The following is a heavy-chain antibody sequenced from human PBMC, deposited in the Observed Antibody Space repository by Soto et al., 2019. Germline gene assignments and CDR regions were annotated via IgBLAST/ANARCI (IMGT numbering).Heavy chain of an antibody. CDR3: ASAIAVADPYYFDY. V-gene: IGHV3-30*03. Sequence: PGGSLRLSCAASGFTFSSFGMHWVRQAPGKGLEWVALLSYDGSKEYYADSVKGRFTISRDNSKNTLYLQMNSLRAEDTAVYYCASAIAVADPYYFDYWGQGTLVTVSS. J-gene: IGHJ4*02. CDR2: LSYDGSKE. CDR1: GFTFSSFG. D-gene: IGHD6-19*01.